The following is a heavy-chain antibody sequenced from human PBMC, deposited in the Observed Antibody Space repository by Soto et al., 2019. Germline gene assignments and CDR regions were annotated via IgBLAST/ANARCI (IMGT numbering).Heavy chain of an antibody. CDR3: AIKGMDTSASPFDY. Sequence: ASVKVSCKASGYTFTSYGITWVRQAPGQGLEWMGWISPYNGNTNYAQKLQGRVTMTTDTSTSTAYMELRSLRSDDTAVYYCAIKGMDTSASPFDYWGLGTLVTVSS. J-gene: IGHJ4*02. CDR2: ISPYNGNT. CDR1: GYTFTSYG. V-gene: IGHV1-18*01. D-gene: IGHD5-18*01.